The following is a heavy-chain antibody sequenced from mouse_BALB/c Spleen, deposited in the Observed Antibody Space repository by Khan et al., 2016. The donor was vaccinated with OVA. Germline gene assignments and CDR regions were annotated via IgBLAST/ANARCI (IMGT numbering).Heavy chain of an antibody. V-gene: IGHV1-20*02. Sequence: VQLQQSGPELVKPGASVKISCKASGYSFTGYFMNWVMQRHGKSLEWIGRINPHIGETFYNQKFQGKATLTVDESSSAAHLELRSLAPEASAVYYCARIYRIDFDYWGQGTTLTVSS. D-gene: IGHD2-1*01. J-gene: IGHJ2*01. CDR1: GYSFTGYF. CDR3: ARIYRIDFDY. CDR2: INPHIGET.